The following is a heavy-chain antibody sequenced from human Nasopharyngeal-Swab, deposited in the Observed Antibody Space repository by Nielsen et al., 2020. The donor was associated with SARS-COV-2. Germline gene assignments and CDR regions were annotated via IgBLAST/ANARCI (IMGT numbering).Heavy chain of an antibody. J-gene: IGHJ4*02. CDR2: ISGSGGST. CDR3: AKNPPFSDYFDY. Sequence: WIRQPPGKGLEWVSAISGSGGSTYYADSVKGRFTISRDNSKNTLYLQMNSLRAEDTAVYCYAKNPPFSDYFDYWGQGTLVTVSS. V-gene: IGHV3-23*01.